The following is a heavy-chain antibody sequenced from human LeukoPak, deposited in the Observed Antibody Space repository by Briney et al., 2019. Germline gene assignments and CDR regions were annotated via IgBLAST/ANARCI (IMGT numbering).Heavy chain of an antibody. D-gene: IGHD6-19*01. J-gene: IGHJ5*02. CDR1: GGSISSSSYY. V-gene: IGHV4-39*07. CDR2: IYYSGST. Sequence: SETLSLTCTVSGGSISSSSYYWGWIRQPPGKGLEWIGSIYYSGSTYYNPSLKSRVTITVDTSKNQFSLKLSSVTAADTAVYYCARDYIEGAVAGLNWFDPWGQGTLVTVSS. CDR3: ARDYIEGAVAGLNWFDP.